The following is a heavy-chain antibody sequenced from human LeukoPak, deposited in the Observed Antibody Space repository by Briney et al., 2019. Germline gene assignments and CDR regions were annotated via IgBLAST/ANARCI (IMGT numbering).Heavy chain of an antibody. J-gene: IGHJ5*02. V-gene: IGHV1-2*02. D-gene: IGHD2-2*02. CDR3: GSSLRRLVPAAIEADWDWFNP. Sequence: ASVKVSFTASGYTFTGYYMHWVRQPPGQGLEWMGWINPNSGGTNYAQKFQGRVTITRDTSIRTAYMELRRLRSDDTAVYYCGSSLRRLVPAAIEADWDWFNPWGQGTLVTVSS. CDR1: GYTFTGYY. CDR2: INPNSGGT.